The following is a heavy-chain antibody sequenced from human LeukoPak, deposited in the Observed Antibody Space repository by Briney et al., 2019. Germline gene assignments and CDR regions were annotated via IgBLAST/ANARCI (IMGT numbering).Heavy chain of an antibody. D-gene: IGHD5-18*01. CDR2: ISYDGSNK. Sequence: GRSLGPSCAASGFTFSSYAMHWVRQVPGKGLEWVAVISYDGSNKYYADSVKGRFTISRDNSKNTLYLQMNSLRAEDTAVYYCARDLWDTAPFGYWGQGTLVTVSS. V-gene: IGHV3-30-3*01. CDR3: ARDLWDTAPFGY. CDR1: GFTFSSYA. J-gene: IGHJ4*02.